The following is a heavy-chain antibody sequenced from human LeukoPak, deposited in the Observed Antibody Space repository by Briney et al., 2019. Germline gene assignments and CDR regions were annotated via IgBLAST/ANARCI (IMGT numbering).Heavy chain of an antibody. CDR2: ISGSGGST. CDR1: GFTFSSYA. V-gene: IGHV3-23*01. CDR3: ANLDYYDYVWGSYRDAFDI. D-gene: IGHD3-16*02. Sequence: GGSLRLSCAASGFTFSSYAMSWVRQAPGKGLEWVSTISGSGGSTYYADSVKGRFTISRDNSKNTLYLQMNSLRAENTAVYYCANLDYYDYVWGSYRDAFDIWGQGTMVTVSS. J-gene: IGHJ3*02.